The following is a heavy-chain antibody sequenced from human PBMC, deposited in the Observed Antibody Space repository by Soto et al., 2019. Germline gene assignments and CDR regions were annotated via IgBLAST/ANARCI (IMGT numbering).Heavy chain of an antibody. CDR1: GYTFTSYG. CDR3: VRDKGDGSGSYYGY. J-gene: IGHJ4*02. CDR2: ISAYNGNT. V-gene: IGHV1-18*01. Sequence: QVQLVQSGAEVKKPGASVKVSCKASGYTFTSYGINWVRQAPGQGLEWMGWISAYNGNTNYAQKVQGRVTMTTDTXASTAYMELRSLRSDDTAVYYCVRDKGDGSGSYYGYWGQGTLVTVSS. D-gene: IGHD3-10*01.